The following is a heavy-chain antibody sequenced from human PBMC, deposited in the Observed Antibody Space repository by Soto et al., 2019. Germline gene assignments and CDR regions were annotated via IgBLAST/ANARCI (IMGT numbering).Heavy chain of an antibody. Sequence: GESLKISCKGSGYNFATYWIGWVRQMPGKGLEWVGIIYPGDSDSRYSPSFQGQVTISADKSISTAFLQWSSLKASDTAIYYCATRTADYYYYGMDVWGQGTTVTVSS. J-gene: IGHJ6*02. CDR3: ATRTADYYYYGMDV. V-gene: IGHV5-51*01. CDR1: GYNFATYW. CDR2: IYPGDSDS. D-gene: IGHD1-1*01.